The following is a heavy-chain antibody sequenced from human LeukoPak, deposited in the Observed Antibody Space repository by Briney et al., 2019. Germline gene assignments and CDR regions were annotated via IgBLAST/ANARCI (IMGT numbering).Heavy chain of an antibody. CDR3: ARVSDYYDSSGYYYYPFDY. D-gene: IGHD3-22*01. CDR2: IYYSGST. CDR1: GGSISSYY. J-gene: IGHJ4*02. Sequence: PSETLSLTCTVSGGSISSYYRSWIRQPPGKGLEWIGYIYYSGSTNYNPSLKSRVTISVDTSKNQFSLKLSSVTAADTAVYYRARVSDYYDSSGYYYYPFDYWGQGTLVTVSS. V-gene: IGHV4-59*01.